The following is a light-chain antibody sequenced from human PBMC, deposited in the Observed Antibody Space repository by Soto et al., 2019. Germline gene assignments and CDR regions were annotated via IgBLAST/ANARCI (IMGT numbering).Light chain of an antibody. CDR1: HDIKKY. V-gene: IGKV1-33*01. CDR2: EAS. J-gene: IGKJ4*01. Sequence: DIQMTQSPCSLSASVGDRVTITCQASHDIKKYLNWYQQKPGKAPKLLIYEASNLETGVPSRFSGSGSGRSFTFTISSLQPEDIATYYCQQCDDFITFGGGTRIEIK. CDR3: QQCDDFIT.